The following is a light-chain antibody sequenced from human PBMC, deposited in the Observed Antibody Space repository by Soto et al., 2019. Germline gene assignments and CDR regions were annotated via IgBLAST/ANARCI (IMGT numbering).Light chain of an antibody. CDR2: GAS. V-gene: IGKV3-20*01. CDR3: QQYGSSPPIT. Sequence: DSVFTQSPGTLSLSPGERATLSCRASQSVSSSYLAWYQQKPGQAPRLLIYGASSRATGIPDRFSGSGSGTDFTLTISRLEPEDFAVYYCQQYGSSPPITFGQGTRL. CDR1: QSVSSSY. J-gene: IGKJ5*01.